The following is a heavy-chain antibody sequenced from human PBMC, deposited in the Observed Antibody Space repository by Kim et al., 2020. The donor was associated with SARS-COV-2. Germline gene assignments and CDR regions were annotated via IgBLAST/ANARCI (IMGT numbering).Heavy chain of an antibody. CDR3: ARWAAAGYYFDY. Sequence: ASVKVSCKASGYTFTSYAMHWVRQAPGQRLEWMGWINAGNGNTKYSQKFQGRVTITRDTSASTAYMELSSLRSEDTAVYYCARWAAAGYYFDYWGQGTLVTVSS. J-gene: IGHJ4*02. CDR2: INAGNGNT. V-gene: IGHV1-3*01. CDR1: GYTFTSYA. D-gene: IGHD6-13*01.